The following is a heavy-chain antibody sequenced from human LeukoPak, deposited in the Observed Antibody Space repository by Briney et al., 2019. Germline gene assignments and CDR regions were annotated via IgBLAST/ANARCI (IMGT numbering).Heavy chain of an antibody. J-gene: IGHJ6*03. V-gene: IGHV4-4*07. CDR1: GGFINSYY. CDR3: ARHNGFDRGYYYYMDV. CDR2: VYTSGIT. Sequence: SETLSLTCTVSGGFINSYYWSWIRQPAGKGLEWIGRVYTSGITNYNPSLKSRITMPVDTSKNQFSLKLTSVTAADTAVYYCARHNGFDRGYYYYMDVWGKGTTVTVSS. D-gene: IGHD3-9*01.